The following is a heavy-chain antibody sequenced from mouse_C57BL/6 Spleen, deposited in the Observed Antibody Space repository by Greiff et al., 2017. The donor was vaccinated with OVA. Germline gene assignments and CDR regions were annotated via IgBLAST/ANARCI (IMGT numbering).Heavy chain of an antibody. CDR2: IYPGDGDT. V-gene: IGHV1-82*01. CDR3: AITGTGFDY. J-gene: IGHJ2*01. D-gene: IGHD4-1*01. Sequence: QVQLQQSGPELVKPGASVKISCKASGYAFSSSWMNWVKQRPGKGLEWIGRIYPGDGDTNYNGKFKGKATLTADKSSSTAYMQLSSLTSEDSAVYFCAITGTGFDYWGQGTTLTVSS. CDR1: GYAFSSSW.